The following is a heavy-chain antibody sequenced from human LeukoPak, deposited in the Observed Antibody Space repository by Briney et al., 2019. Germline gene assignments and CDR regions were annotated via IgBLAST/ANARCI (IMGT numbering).Heavy chain of an antibody. J-gene: IGHJ4*02. Sequence: GGSLRLSCAASGFTFSSFTMNWVRQAPGKGLEWVSSISSSSSYLYYADSVKGRFTLSRDNAKNSLYLQMNSLRAEDTAVYYCAKDLIPYGSGSYFFDYWGQGILVTVSS. CDR1: GFTFSSFT. CDR3: AKDLIPYGSGSYFFDY. D-gene: IGHD3-10*01. CDR2: ISSSSSYL. V-gene: IGHV3-21*01.